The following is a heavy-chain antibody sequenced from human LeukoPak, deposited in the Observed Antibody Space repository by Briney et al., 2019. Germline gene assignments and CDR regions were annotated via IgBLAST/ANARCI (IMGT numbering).Heavy chain of an antibody. CDR2: IYTSGST. CDR1: GGSISSGSYY. Sequence: SETLSLTCTVSGGSISSGSYYWSWIRQPAGKGLEWIWRIYTSGSTNYNPSLKSRVTISVDTSKNQFSLKLSSVTAADTAVYYCARGWGAAGTGGPFDYWGQGTLVTVSS. CDR3: ARGWGAAGTGGPFDY. D-gene: IGHD6-13*01. V-gene: IGHV4-61*02. J-gene: IGHJ4*02.